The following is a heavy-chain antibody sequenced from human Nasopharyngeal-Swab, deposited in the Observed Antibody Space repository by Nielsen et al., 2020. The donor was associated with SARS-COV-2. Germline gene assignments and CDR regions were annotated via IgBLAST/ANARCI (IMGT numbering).Heavy chain of an antibody. J-gene: IGHJ4*02. CDR3: AIGISSYLDY. CDR1: GGSISSGGYY. Sequence: SETLSLTCTVSGGSISSGGYYWSWIRQHPGKGLEWIGYIYYSGSTNYNPSLKSRVTISVDTSKNQFSLKLSSVTAADTAVYYCAIGISSYLDYWGQGTLVTVSS. V-gene: IGHV4-61*08. D-gene: IGHD1-26*01. CDR2: IYYSGST.